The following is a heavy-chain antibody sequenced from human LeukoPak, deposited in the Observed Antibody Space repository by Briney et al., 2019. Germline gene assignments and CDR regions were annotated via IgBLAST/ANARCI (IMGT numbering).Heavy chain of an antibody. CDR1: GFTFSSYS. V-gene: IGHV3-21*01. D-gene: IGHD5-18*01. J-gene: IGHJ4*02. CDR3: ARDSNTAMVHY. Sequence: GGSLRLSCAASGFTFSSYSMNWVRQAPGKGLEWVSSISSSSSYIYYADSVKGRFAISRDNAKNSLYLQMNSLRAEDTAVYYCARDSNTAMVHYWGQGTLVTVSS. CDR2: ISSSSSYI.